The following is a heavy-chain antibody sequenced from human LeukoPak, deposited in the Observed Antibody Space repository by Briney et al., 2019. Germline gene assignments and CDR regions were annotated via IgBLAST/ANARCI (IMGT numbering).Heavy chain of an antibody. V-gene: IGHV4-39*01. Sequence: TSETLSLTCTVSGGSISSSSDYWGWIRQPPGKGLEWIGSIYYSGSTYYNPSLKSRVTISVDTSKNQFSLKLSSVTAADTAVYYCCRDGCKFVVYWGQGTLVTVSS. D-gene: IGHD5-24*01. CDR3: CRDGCKFVVY. CDR2: IYYSGST. CDR1: GGSISSSSDY. J-gene: IGHJ4*02.